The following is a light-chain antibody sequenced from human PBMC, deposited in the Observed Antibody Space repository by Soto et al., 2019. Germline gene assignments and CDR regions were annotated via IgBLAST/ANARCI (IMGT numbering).Light chain of an antibody. CDR1: GSNIGAGYD. V-gene: IGLV1-40*01. Sequence: QSALTQPPSVSGAPGQRVTISCTGSGSNIGAGYDVHWYQQLPGTAPKLLIFANINRPSGVPDRFSGSKSGTSASLAITGLRAEDEADYYCQSYDSSPSGYVFGTGTKVTAL. J-gene: IGLJ1*01. CDR2: ANI. CDR3: QSYDSSPSGYV.